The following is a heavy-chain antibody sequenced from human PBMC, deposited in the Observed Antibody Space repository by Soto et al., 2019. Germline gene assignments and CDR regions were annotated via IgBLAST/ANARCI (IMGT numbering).Heavy chain of an antibody. CDR1: GGTFSSYA. D-gene: IGHD2-21*02. CDR2: IIPIFGTA. J-gene: IGHJ6*02. CDR3: ARSLIVVVTATSFYYYYYGMDV. Sequence: GASVKVSCKASGGTFSSYAISWVRQAPGQGLEWMGGIIPIFGTANYAQKFQGRVTITADESTSTAYMELSSLRSEDTAVYYCARSLIVVVTATSFYYYYYGMDVWGQGTTVTVSS. V-gene: IGHV1-69*13.